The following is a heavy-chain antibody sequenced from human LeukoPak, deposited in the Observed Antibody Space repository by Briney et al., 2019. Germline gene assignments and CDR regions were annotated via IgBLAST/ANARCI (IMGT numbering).Heavy chain of an antibody. Sequence: GGSLRLSCAASGFTFSSYAMHWVRQAPGKGLEWVAVISYDGSNKYYADSVKGRFTISRDNSKNTLYLQMNSLRAEDTAVYYCARGCRRFFNFDYWGQGTLVTVSS. J-gene: IGHJ4*02. CDR3: ARGCRRFFNFDY. V-gene: IGHV3-30*04. CDR2: ISYDGSNK. D-gene: IGHD3-3*01. CDR1: GFTFSSYA.